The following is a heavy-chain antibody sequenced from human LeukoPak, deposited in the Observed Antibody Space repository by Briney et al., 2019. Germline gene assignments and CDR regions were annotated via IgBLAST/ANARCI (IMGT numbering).Heavy chain of an antibody. D-gene: IGHD4-11*01. CDR3: ASSGLQKNYYYYYYMDV. CDR1: GGTFSSYA. J-gene: IGHJ6*03. V-gene: IGHV1-69*05. CDR2: IIPIFGTA. Sequence: ASVTVSCKASGGTFSSYAISWVRQAPGQGLEWMGGIIPIFGTANYAQKFQGRVTITTDESTSTAYMELSSLRSEDTAVYYCASSGLQKNYYYYYYMDVWGKGTTVTVSS.